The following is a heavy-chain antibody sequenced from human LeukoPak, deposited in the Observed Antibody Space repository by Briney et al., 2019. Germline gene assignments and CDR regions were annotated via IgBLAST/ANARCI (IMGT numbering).Heavy chain of an antibody. CDR2: IYNSENT. V-gene: IGHV4-59*13. CDR1: GGSISSYY. CDR3: ARLVYCGGDCSVEGAMDV. J-gene: IGHJ6*02. D-gene: IGHD2-21*02. Sequence: PSETLSLTCTVSGGSISSYYWSWIRQPPGKGLEWMGYIYNSENTNYNPSLKSRVTISADTSKNQFSLKLNSMSAADTAVYYCARLVYCGGDCSVEGAMDVWGQGTSVTVSS.